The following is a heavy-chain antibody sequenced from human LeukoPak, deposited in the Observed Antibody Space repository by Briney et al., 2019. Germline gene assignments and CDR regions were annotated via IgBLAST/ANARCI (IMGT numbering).Heavy chain of an antibody. CDR2: ISGSGGST. D-gene: IGHD6-13*01. J-gene: IGHJ4*02. V-gene: IGHV3-23*01. CDR3: ARSTYSSSSYYFDC. CDR1: GFTFSSYA. Sequence: GGSLRLSCAASGFTFSSYAMSWVRQAPGKGLEWVSIISGSGGSTYYADSVKGRFTISRDNSKNTLYLQMNSLRADDTAVYYCARSTYSSSSYYFDCWGQGSLVTVSS.